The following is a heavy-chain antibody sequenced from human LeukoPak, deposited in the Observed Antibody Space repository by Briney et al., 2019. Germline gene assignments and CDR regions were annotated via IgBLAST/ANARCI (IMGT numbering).Heavy chain of an antibody. D-gene: IGHD6-13*01. CDR2: ISGSSGGST. J-gene: IGHJ4*02. CDR3: ARRGAAAGTHPHTFDY. Sequence: GGSLRLSCAASGFTFSSYAMSWVRQAPGKGLEWVSFISGSSGGSTYYADSVKGRFTISRDNSKNTLYLQMNSLRAEDTAVYYCARRGAAAGTHPHTFDYWGQGTLVTVSS. V-gene: IGHV3-23*01. CDR1: GFTFSSYA.